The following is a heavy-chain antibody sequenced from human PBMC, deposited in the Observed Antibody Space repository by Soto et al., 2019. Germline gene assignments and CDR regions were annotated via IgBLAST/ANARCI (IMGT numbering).Heavy chain of an antibody. CDR2: IYYSGNT. Sequence: SETLSLTCTVSGGSISSSSYYWGWIRQPPGKGLEWIGSIYYSGNTYYNPSLKSRVTISVDTSKNQFSLKLSSVTAADTAVYYCATIPATTILTDYWGQGTLVTVSS. CDR3: ATIPATTILTDY. D-gene: IGHD2-2*02. CDR1: GGSISSSSYY. V-gene: IGHV4-39*01. J-gene: IGHJ4*02.